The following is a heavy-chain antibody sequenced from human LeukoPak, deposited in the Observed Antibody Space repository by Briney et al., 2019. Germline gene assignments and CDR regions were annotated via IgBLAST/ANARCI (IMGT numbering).Heavy chain of an antibody. J-gene: IGHJ4*02. Sequence: GGSLRLSCAASGFTFSSYGMHWVRQAPGKGLEWVAFIRYDGSNKYYADSVKGRFTISRDNSKNTLYLQMNSLRAEDTAVYYCARDRLWGSPCSGGSCYSGHFDYWGQGTLVTVSS. CDR1: GFTFSSYG. CDR2: IRYDGSNK. CDR3: ARDRLWGSPCSGGSCYSGHFDY. V-gene: IGHV3-30*02. D-gene: IGHD2-15*01.